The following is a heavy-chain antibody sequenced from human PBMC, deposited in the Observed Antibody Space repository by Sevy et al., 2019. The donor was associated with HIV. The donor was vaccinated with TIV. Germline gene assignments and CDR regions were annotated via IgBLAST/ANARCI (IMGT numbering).Heavy chain of an antibody. CDR2: IYYSGST. D-gene: IGHD3-3*01. Sequence: SETLSLTCTVSGGSISSSSYYWGWIRQPPGKGLEWIGSIYYSGSTYYNPSLKSRVTISVDTSKNQVSLKLSSVTAADTAVYYCAVITFFGVVTDNWFDPWGQGTRVTVSS. V-gene: IGHV4-39*01. CDR1: GGSISSSSYY. CDR3: AVITFFGVVTDNWFDP. J-gene: IGHJ5*02.